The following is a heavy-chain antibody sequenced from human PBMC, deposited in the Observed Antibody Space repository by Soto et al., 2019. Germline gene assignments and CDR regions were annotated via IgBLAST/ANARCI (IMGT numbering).Heavy chain of an antibody. Sequence: PGGSLRLSCAASGFTFSSYSMNWVRQAPGKGLEWVSSISSSSSYIYYADSVKGRFTISRDSAKNSMYLQMNSLTVEDTAVYYCAKSATVPAAIAYWGQGTLVTVSS. CDR1: GFTFSSYS. CDR3: AKSATVPAAIAY. CDR2: ISSSSSYI. J-gene: IGHJ4*02. V-gene: IGHV3-21*01. D-gene: IGHD2-2*02.